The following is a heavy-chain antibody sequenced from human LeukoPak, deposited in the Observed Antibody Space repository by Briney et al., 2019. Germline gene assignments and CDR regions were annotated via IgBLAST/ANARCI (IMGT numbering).Heavy chain of an antibody. CDR2: IYYSGST. D-gene: IGHD1-26*01. Sequence: PSETLSLTCTVSGDSLNSYYWSWIRQPPGKGLEWIGYIYYSGSTNYNPSLKSRVTISVDTSKNQFSLKLSSVTAADTAVYYCARVSGSCDTPDYWGQGTLVTVSS. CDR3: ARVSGSCDTPDY. V-gene: IGHV4-59*08. J-gene: IGHJ4*02. CDR1: GDSLNSYY.